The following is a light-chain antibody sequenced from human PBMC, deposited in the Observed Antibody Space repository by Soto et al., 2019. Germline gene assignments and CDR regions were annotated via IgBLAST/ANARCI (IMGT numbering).Light chain of an antibody. J-gene: IGKJ4*01. CDR3: QQSYSTPLT. Sequence: DIQMTQSPSSLSASVGDRVTIPCRASQSMSSNLNWYQQKPGKAPKLLIYTASSLQSGVPPRFSGSGSGTDFTLTISSLQPEDYATYYCQQSYSTPLTFGGGTKVEVK. CDR2: TAS. CDR1: QSMSSN. V-gene: IGKV1-39*01.